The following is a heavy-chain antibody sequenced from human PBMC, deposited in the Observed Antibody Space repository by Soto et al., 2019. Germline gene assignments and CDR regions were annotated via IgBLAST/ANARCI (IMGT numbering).Heavy chain of an antibody. CDR1: GYSFTTYW. V-gene: IGHV5-51*01. CDR3: ARHEQFYYKYYGMDV. Sequence: EEQLVQSGAEVKKPGESLKISCKASGYSFTTYWIAWVREMPGKGLELMGIINPGESDTRYSPSFRGQVTISADRSTTTAYLEWSSLKASDSAIYYCARHEQFYYKYYGMDVWGQGTTVTVSS. D-gene: IGHD6-19*01. CDR2: INPGESDT. J-gene: IGHJ6*02.